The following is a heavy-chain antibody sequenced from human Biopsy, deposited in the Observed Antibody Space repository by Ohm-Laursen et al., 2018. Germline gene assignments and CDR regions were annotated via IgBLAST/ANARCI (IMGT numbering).Heavy chain of an antibody. CDR1: GFSFTGYY. J-gene: IGHJ4*02. D-gene: IGHD2-15*01. Sequence: SVKVSCKASGFSFTGYYIHWVRQAPGQGLEWMGWISPKSGDTNYAHKFQGNITMTRDTSMSTAYMEMSRLRCDDTAVYYCARAYPPPGRRLVAVAGDFDCWGQGTRVTVSS. CDR3: ARAYPPPGRRLVAVAGDFDC. CDR2: ISPKSGDT. V-gene: IGHV1-2*02.